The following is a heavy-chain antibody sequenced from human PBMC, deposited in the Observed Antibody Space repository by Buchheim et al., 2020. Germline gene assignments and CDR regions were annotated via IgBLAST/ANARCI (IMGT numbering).Heavy chain of an antibody. Sequence: QVQLVESGGGVVQPGRSLRLSCAASGFTFSSYGMHWVRQAPGKGLEWVAVIWYDGSNKYYADSVKGRFTISRDNSKNKLYLQMNSLRAEDTAVYYCARDQRLERRCSFDYWGQGTL. CDR2: IWYDGSNK. CDR1: GFTFSSYG. V-gene: IGHV3-33*01. CDR3: ARDQRLERRCSFDY. D-gene: IGHD1-1*01. J-gene: IGHJ4*02.